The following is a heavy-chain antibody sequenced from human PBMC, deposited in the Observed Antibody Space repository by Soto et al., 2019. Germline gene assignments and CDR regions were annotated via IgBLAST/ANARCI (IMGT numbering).Heavy chain of an antibody. Sequence: GGSLRLSCAASGFTFSSYGMHWVRQAPGKGLEWVAVISYDGSNKYYADSVKGRFTISRDNSKNTLYLQMNSLRAEDPAVYYCAKGRRKVVVAAPFDYWGQGTLVTVSS. D-gene: IGHD2-15*01. CDR1: GFTFSSYG. J-gene: IGHJ4*02. CDR3: AKGRRKVVVAAPFDY. CDR2: ISYDGSNK. V-gene: IGHV3-30*18.